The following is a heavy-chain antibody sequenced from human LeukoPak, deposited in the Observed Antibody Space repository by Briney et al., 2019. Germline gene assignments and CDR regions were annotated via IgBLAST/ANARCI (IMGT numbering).Heavy chain of an antibody. V-gene: IGHV4-31*03. CDR2: IYYSGST. Sequence: SETLSLTCTVSGGSMSSGGYYWSWIRQHPGKGLEWIGYIYYSGSTYYNPSLKSRVTISVDTSKNQFSLKLSSVAAADTAVYYCARGDGYDWRWFDPWGQGTLVTVSS. J-gene: IGHJ5*02. CDR1: GGSMSSGGYY. D-gene: IGHD5-12*01. CDR3: ARGDGYDWRWFDP.